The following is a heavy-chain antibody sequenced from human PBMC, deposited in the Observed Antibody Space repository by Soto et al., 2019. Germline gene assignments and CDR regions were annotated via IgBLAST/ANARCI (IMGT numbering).Heavy chain of an antibody. CDR2: ISSSGSTI. Sequence: PGGSLRLSCAASGFTFSDYYMSWIRQAPGKGLEWVSYISSSGSTIYYADSVKGRFTISRDNSKNTLYLQMNSLRAEDTAVYYCAKDKSGYDPVLDYWGQGTLVTVSS. V-gene: IGHV3-11*01. CDR3: AKDKSGYDPVLDY. J-gene: IGHJ4*02. D-gene: IGHD5-12*01. CDR1: GFTFSDYY.